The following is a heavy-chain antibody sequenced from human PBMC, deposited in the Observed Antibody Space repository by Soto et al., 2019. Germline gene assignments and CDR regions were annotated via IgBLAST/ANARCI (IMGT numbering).Heavy chain of an antibody. CDR1: GYTFTSYA. CDR3: ARERVSPPAWVVVPAAMDS. V-gene: IGHV1-18*01. Sequence: ASVKVSCKASGYTFTSYAINWVRQAPGQGLEWMGWISSYNGDTNYAQKLQGRVTMTTDTSTSTAWMELRSLRSDDTAVYYCARERVSPPAWVVVPAAMDSWGQGTLVTVSS. J-gene: IGHJ4*02. CDR2: ISSYNGDT. D-gene: IGHD2-2*01.